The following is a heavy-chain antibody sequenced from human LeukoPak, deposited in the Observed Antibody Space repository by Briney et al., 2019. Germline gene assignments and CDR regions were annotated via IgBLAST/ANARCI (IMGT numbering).Heavy chain of an antibody. J-gene: IGHJ6*03. CDR3: AGVDGTFSHNYYMDV. V-gene: IGHV3-48*04. D-gene: IGHD5-24*01. CDR2: ISSGGSTI. Sequence: GGSLRLSCGPSEIKFSDYSLNWVRQAPGKGLEWLSFISSGGSTICYADSVKGRFTISRDNAKNSLYLHMNRLRVDDTAVYYCAGVDGTFSHNYYMDVWGKGTTVTVSS. CDR1: EIKFSDYS.